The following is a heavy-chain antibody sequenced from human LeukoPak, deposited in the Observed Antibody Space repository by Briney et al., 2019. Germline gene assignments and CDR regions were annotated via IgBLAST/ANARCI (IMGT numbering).Heavy chain of an antibody. V-gene: IGHV3-23*01. CDR3: AKGPFFYYDASGYNYFDF. Sequence: PGGSLRLSCAASGFTFSNYAMNWVRQAPGKGLEWVSAISGSVGTTYYADSVKGRFTISRDNSKNTLYLQMNSLRAEDTAVYYCAKGPFFYYDASGYNYFDFWGQGTLVTVSS. CDR1: GFTFSNYA. D-gene: IGHD3-22*01. CDR2: ISGSVGTT. J-gene: IGHJ4*02.